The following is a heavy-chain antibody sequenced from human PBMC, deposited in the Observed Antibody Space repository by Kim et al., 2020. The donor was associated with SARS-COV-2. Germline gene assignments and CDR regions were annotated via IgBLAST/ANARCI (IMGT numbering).Heavy chain of an antibody. J-gene: IGHJ4*02. CDR2: NSGNT. V-gene: IGHV1-8*01. D-gene: IGHD6-13*01. CDR3: AAAAGDY. Sequence: NSGNTGYAPKFQGRVTMTRNTSISTAYMELSSLRSEDTAVYYCAAAAGDYWGQGTLVTVSS.